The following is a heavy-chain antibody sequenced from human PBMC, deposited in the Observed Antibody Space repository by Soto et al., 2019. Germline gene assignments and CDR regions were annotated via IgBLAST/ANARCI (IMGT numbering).Heavy chain of an antibody. CDR1: GGSISSYY. Sequence: SETLSLTCTVSGGSISSYYWSWIRQPPGKGLEWIGYIYYSGSTNYNPSLKSRVTISVDTSKNQFSLKLSAVTGADTAVYYCARERYYGSASRGIDYWGQGNLVPVSS. V-gene: IGHV4-59*01. D-gene: IGHD3-10*01. J-gene: IGHJ4*02. CDR3: ARERYYGSASRGIDY. CDR2: IYYSGST.